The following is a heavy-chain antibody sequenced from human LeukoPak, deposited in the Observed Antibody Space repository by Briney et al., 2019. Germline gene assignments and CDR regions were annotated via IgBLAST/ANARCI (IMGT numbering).Heavy chain of an antibody. V-gene: IGHV1-69*13. CDR1: GGSFSSHA. D-gene: IGHD5-18*01. CDR3: ATGGMYSYGFTSIGFDI. CDR2: IIPIASTI. J-gene: IGHJ3*02. Sequence: SVKVSCKASGGSFSSHAITWVRQARGQGLEWMGGIIPIASTINYAQKFQGRVTITADESTSTAYMKLTSLRSEDTAVYYCATGGMYSYGFTSIGFDIWGQGTMVTVSS.